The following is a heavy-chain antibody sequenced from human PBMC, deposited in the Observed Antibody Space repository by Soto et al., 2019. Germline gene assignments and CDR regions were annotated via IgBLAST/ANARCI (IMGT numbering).Heavy chain of an antibody. V-gene: IGHV4-34*01. D-gene: IGHD3-3*02. J-gene: IGHJ5*02. CDR1: GGSFSGYY. Sequence: QVQLQQWGAGLLKPSETLSLTCAVYGGSFSGYYWSWIRQPPGKGLEWIGEINHSGSTNYNPSLKIRVTISVDTSKNQFSLKLSSVTAADTAVYYCAREGHNREALDWFDPWGQGTLVTVSS. CDR3: AREGHNREALDWFDP. CDR2: INHSGST.